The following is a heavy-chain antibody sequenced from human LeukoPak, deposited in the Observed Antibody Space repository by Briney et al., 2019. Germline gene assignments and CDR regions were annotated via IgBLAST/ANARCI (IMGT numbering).Heavy chain of an antibody. CDR3: ARGRHEASIIMVVMTAVSYYLDV. CDR2: INPSGRI. Sequence: SETLSLTRAVYGGPFSGNYWTWIRQAPGKGLEDIGEINPSGRISYKSSLKSRLTISIDASKNQFSLHRRSWTAADWAVYYCARGRHEASIIMVVMTAVSYYLDVWGKGTTVTVS. V-gene: IGHV4-34*01. D-gene: IGHD2-21*02. CDR1: GGPFSGNY. J-gene: IGHJ6*03.